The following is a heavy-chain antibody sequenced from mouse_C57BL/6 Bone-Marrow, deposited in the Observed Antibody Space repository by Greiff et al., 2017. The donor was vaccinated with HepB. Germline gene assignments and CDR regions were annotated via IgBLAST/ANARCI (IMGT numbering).Heavy chain of an antibody. CDR1: GFTFSSYA. D-gene: IGHD3-2*02. Sequence: EVKLVESGGGLVKPGGSLKLSCAASGFTFSSYAMSWVRQTPEKRLEWVATISDGGSYTYYPDNVKGRFTISRDNAKNNLYLQMSHLKSEDTAMYYCARDSQLRRRRDYFDYWGQGTTLTVSS. J-gene: IGHJ2*01. CDR2: ISDGGSYT. V-gene: IGHV5-4*01. CDR3: ARDSQLRRRRDYFDY.